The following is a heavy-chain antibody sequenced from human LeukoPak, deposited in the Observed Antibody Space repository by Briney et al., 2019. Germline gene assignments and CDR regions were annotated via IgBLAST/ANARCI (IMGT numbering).Heavy chain of an antibody. Sequence: SETLSLTCTVSGGSISSSGYYWAWMRQPPGKGLDWVASISYSGSTYYNPSLKSRVSISVDTSKNQFSLKLSSVTAADTAVYYCARVLLWFGERGGLNWFDPWGQGTLVTVSS. D-gene: IGHD3-10*01. CDR2: ISYSGST. CDR3: ARVLLWFGERGGLNWFDP. CDR1: GGSISSSGYY. J-gene: IGHJ5*02. V-gene: IGHV4-39*07.